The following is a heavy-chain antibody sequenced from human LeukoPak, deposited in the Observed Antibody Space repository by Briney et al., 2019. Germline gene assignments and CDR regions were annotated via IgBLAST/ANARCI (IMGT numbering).Heavy chain of an antibody. V-gene: IGHV1-2*02. CDR1: GYTFTDYH. CDR3: AKTGPRGFYMDF. CDR2: INTKSGDT. J-gene: IGHJ6*03. Sequence: ASVKVSCKASGYTFTDYHVHWVRQVPGQPLEWMGWINTKSGDTKYVQKFQDRVTMTRETSISTAYMEVARLRSDDMAIYYCAKTGPRGFYMDFWGQGTRSPSP.